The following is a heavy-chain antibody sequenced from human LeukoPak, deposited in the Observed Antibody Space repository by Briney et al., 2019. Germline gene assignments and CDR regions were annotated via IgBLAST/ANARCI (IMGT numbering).Heavy chain of an antibody. J-gene: IGHJ4*02. V-gene: IGHV3-9*01. CDR2: ISWNSGSM. Sequence: PGGSLRLSCAASGFTFDDYAMHWVRQAPGKGLEWVSGISWNSGSMGYADSVKGRFTISRDNAKNSLYLQMNSLRAEDTALYYCAKDLAATIPVGFDYWGQGTLVTVSS. CDR1: GFTFDDYA. D-gene: IGHD6-13*01. CDR3: AKDLAATIPVGFDY.